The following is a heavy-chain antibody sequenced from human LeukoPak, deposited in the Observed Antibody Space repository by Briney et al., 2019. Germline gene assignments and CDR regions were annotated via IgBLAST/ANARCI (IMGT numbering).Heavy chain of an antibody. V-gene: IGHV4-59*01. J-gene: IGHJ4*02. CDR1: GGSISSYY. D-gene: IGHD6-19*01. CDR3: ARGATAVAGTQIKLYYFDY. Sequence: PSETLSLTCTVSGGSISSYYWGWIRQPPGKGLEWIGYIYYSGSTNYNPSLKSRVTISVDTSKNQFSLKLSSVTAADTAVYYCARGATAVAGTQIKLYYFDYWGQGTLVTVSS. CDR2: IYYSGST.